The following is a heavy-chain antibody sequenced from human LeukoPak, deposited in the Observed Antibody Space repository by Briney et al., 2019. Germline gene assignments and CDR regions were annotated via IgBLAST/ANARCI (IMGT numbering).Heavy chain of an antibody. CDR2: INPNSGGT. Sequence: GASVKVSCKASGYTFTSHYIHWVRQAPGQGLEWMGWINPNSGGTNYAQKFQGRVTMTRDTSISTAYMELSRLRSDDTAVYYCARDLGTARPGYYFDYWGQGTLVTVSS. V-gene: IGHV1-2*02. CDR1: GYTFTSHY. J-gene: IGHJ4*02. CDR3: ARDLGTARPGYYFDY. D-gene: IGHD6-6*01.